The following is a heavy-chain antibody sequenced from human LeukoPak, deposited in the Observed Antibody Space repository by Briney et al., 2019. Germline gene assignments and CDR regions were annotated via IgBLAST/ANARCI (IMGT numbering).Heavy chain of an antibody. CDR2: ISSSGSTI. Sequence: GGSLRLSCAASGFTFSSYEMNWVRQAPGKGLEWVSYISSSGSTIYYADSVKGRFTISRDNAKNSLYLQMNSLRAEDTAVYYCARDRYYGSGSYDYWGQGTLVTASS. J-gene: IGHJ4*02. D-gene: IGHD3-10*01. V-gene: IGHV3-48*03. CDR1: GFTFSSYE. CDR3: ARDRYYGSGSYDY.